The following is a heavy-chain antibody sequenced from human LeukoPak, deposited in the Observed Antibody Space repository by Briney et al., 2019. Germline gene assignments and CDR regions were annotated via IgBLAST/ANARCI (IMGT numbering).Heavy chain of an antibody. Sequence: PSETLSLTCTVSGGSINSYYWSWIRQPPGKGLEWIGYIYYSGSTNYNPSLKSRVTISVDTSKNQFSLKLSSVTAAVTAIYYCTRENYNSWVDYWGQGILVSVSS. CDR1: GGSINSYY. CDR3: TRENYNSWVDY. V-gene: IGHV4-59*01. CDR2: IYYSGST. J-gene: IGHJ4*02. D-gene: IGHD6-13*01.